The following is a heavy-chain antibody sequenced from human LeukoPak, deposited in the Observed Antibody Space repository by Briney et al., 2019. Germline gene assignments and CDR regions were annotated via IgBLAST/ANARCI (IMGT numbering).Heavy chain of an antibody. CDR2: TSGSGGNT. V-gene: IGHV3-23*01. J-gene: IGHJ4*02. Sequence: GGSLRLSCAASGFTFSSYVMSWVRQAPGKGLEWVSATSGSGGNTYYADSVKGRFTSSRDNSKNTLYLQMNSLRAEDTALYYCAKGIVKSGYSDWGQGALATVSS. CDR3: AKGIVKSGYSD. CDR1: GFTFSSYV. D-gene: IGHD5-12*01.